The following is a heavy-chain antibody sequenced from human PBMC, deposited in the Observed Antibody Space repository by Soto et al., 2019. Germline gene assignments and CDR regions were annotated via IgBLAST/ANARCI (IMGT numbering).Heavy chain of an antibody. CDR1: GYTFTSYG. CDR3: ATRSPAFDF. V-gene: IGHV1-18*01. Sequence: QVQLVQSGPEVKKPGASVKVSCKTSGYTFTSYGIAWVRQAPGQGLEWMGWISTSKGNTNYAQKFQGRVTMPTDTSTSTAYMELRSLRSDDTAVYYCATRSPAFDFWGQGTLVTVSS. CDR2: ISTSKGNT. J-gene: IGHJ4*02.